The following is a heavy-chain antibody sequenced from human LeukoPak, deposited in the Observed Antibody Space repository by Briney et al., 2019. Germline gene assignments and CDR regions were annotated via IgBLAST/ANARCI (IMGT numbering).Heavy chain of an antibody. Sequence: SVKVSCKTSGGILNKYAISWVRQAPGQGLEWMGGIIPIFGTTHYAQKFQDRLTVTADDSTSTAYMELTSLRSEDTAVYYCARISTSDPWGQGTLVTVSS. CDR3: ARISTSDP. J-gene: IGHJ5*02. CDR1: GGILNKYA. V-gene: IGHV1-69*01. CDR2: IIPIFGTT.